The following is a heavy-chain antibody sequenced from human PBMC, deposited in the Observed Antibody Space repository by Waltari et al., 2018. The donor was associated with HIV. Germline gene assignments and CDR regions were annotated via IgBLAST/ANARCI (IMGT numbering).Heavy chain of an antibody. Sequence: EVQVLESGGTLVQPGGSLRVSCAASGLAFSNYAVSWVRQAAGKGREWVSAISKSADITYYADSVRCRFTISRDNSKNTLSLQMNSLRVEDTAVYYCAIPGSGLYPTPLDLWGQGTLVTVSS. J-gene: IGHJ5*02. CDR1: GLAFSNYA. CDR2: ISKSADIT. V-gene: IGHV3-23*01. CDR3: AIPGSGLYPTPLDL. D-gene: IGHD2-2*02.